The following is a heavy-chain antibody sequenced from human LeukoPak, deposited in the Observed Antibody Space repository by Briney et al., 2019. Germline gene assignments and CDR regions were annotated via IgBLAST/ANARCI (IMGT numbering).Heavy chain of an antibody. Sequence: GGSLRLSCAASGFTFSSYSMSWVRQAPGKGLECVSVIYSGGNTYYTDSVKGRFTISRDNSKNTLYLQMNSLRAEDTAVYYCARKTDSGGQGDYWGPGTLVTVSS. CDR3: ARKTDSGGQGDY. D-gene: IGHD3-22*01. V-gene: IGHV3-66*01. CDR1: GFTFSSYS. CDR2: IYSGGNT. J-gene: IGHJ4*02.